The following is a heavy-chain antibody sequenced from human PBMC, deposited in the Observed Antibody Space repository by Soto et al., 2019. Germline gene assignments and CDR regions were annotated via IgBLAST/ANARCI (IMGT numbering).Heavy chain of an antibody. J-gene: IGHJ4*02. V-gene: IGHV4-59*12. CDR1: GGSISSYY. CDR2: IYYSGST. D-gene: IGHD1-26*01. CDR3: ASRRIVRATTDY. Sequence: PSETLSLTCTVSGGSISSYYWSWIRQPPGKGLEWIGYIYYSGSTNYNPSLKSRVTISVDTSKNQFSLKLSSVTAADTAVYYCASRRIVRATTDYWGQGTLVTVSS.